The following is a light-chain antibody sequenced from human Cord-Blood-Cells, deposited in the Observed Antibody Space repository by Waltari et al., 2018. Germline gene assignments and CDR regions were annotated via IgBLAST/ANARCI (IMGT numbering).Light chain of an antibody. CDR1: PSVSSSY. J-gene: IGKJ2*01. CDR3: QQYGSSPET. CDR2: SAS. Sequence: EIALTQSPGTLSLSPGARATPACRARPSVSSSYLACNQQKAGQAPWLLTYSASSRATGIPDRFSGSGSGTDFNLTFSRLEPEDFAVYYCQQYGSSPETFGHGTKLEIK. V-gene: IGKV3-20*01.